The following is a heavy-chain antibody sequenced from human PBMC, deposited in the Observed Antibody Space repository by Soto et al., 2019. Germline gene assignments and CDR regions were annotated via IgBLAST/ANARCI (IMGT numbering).Heavy chain of an antibody. J-gene: IGHJ5*02. CDR2: IYYSGST. D-gene: IGHD6-13*01. CDR1: GGSISSGDYY. V-gene: IGHV4-30-4*01. Sequence: SETLSLTCTGSGGSISSGDYYWSWIRQPPGKGLEWIGYIYYSGSTYYNPSLKSRVTISVDTSKNQFSLKLSSVTAADTAVYYCARASPDYIAAARFDPWGQGTLVTVSS. CDR3: ARASPDYIAAARFDP.